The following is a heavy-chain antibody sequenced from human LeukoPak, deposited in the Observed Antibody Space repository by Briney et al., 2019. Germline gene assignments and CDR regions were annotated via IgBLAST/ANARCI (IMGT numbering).Heavy chain of an antibody. CDR1: GGSITSTKYF. J-gene: IGHJ4*02. Sequence: SETLSLTCAVSGGSITSTKYFWGWIRQPPGKELELIGIISSSGTADYNPSLKSRVTISTDTSKNQFSLKLTSVTAADTAVYYCAGLGVMVLVYQFEYWGRGTPVAVSS. D-gene: IGHD2-8*01. CDR3: AGLGVMVLVYQFEY. V-gene: IGHV4-39*07. CDR2: ISSSGTA.